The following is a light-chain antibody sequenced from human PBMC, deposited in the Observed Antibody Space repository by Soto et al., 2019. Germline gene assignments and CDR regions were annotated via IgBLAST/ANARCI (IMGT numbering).Light chain of an antibody. J-gene: IGKJ2*01. Sequence: DFVMTQSPLSLPVTPGEPASISCRSSQSLLHTNGYNYLDWYLQKPGQSPQLLIFLGSNRASRVPDRFTGGGSGTAFSLQISRVEAEDVGVYYCMQALQTPYTFGQGTKLEIK. CDR3: MQALQTPYT. CDR1: QSLLHTNGYNY. CDR2: LGS. V-gene: IGKV2-28*01.